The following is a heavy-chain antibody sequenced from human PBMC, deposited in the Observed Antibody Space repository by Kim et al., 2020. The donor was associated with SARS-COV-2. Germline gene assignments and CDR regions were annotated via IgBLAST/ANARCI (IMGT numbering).Heavy chain of an antibody. J-gene: IGHJ3*02. V-gene: IGHV3-15*01. Sequence: GGSLRLSCAASGFTFSNAWMSWVRQAPGKGLEWVGRIKSKTDGGTTDYAAPVKGRFTISRDDSKNTLYLQMNSLKTEDTAVYYCTTDRYCSSTSCQYAFDIWGQGTMVTVSS. CDR2: IKSKTDGGTT. CDR1: GFTFSNAW. D-gene: IGHD2-2*01. CDR3: TTDRYCSSTSCQYAFDI.